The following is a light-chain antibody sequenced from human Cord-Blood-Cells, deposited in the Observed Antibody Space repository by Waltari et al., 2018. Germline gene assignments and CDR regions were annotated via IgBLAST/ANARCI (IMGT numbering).Light chain of an antibody. V-gene: IGKV1-33*01. Sequence: DIQMTQSPSSLSASVGDRVTITCQASQAISNYLNWYQQKPGKAHKLLIYDASNLETGFPSRFSGSGSGTDFTFTISSLQPEDIATYYCQQYDNLPRYTFGQGTKLEIK. J-gene: IGKJ2*01. CDR2: DAS. CDR3: QQYDNLPRYT. CDR1: QAISNY.